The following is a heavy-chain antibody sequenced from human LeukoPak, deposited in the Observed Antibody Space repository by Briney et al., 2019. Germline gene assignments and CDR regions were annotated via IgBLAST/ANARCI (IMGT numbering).Heavy chain of an antibody. CDR3: ARDYGYSSSFDY. J-gene: IGHJ4*02. V-gene: IGHV3-48*02. CDR2: ISSGSSTI. D-gene: IGHD6-19*01. CDR1: GFTFSTYS. Sequence: PGGALRLSCAAFGFTFSTYSMNWVRQAPGKGLEWISYISSGSSTIHYADSVKGRFTISRDNAKNSLYLQMNSLRDEDTAVYYCARDYGYSSSFDYWGQGTLVTVSS.